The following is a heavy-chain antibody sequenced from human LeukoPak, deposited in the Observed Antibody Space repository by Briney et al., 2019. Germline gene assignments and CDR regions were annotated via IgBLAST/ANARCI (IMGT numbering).Heavy chain of an antibody. J-gene: IGHJ4*02. CDR1: GFTFSDYS. Sequence: GGSLRLSCAASGFTFSDYSLNWVRQAPGKGLEWVSCISGDSRYIYYADSLKGRSTISRDNAQNSLYLHMNNLRAENTAVYYCARGPFSSSWSEFDYWGQGTLVTVSS. D-gene: IGHD6-13*01. CDR3: ARGPFSSSWSEFDY. CDR2: ISGDSRYI. V-gene: IGHV3-21*06.